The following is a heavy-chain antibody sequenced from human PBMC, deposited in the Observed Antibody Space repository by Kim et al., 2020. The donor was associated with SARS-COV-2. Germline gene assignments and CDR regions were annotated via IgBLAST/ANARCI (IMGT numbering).Heavy chain of an antibody. V-gene: IGHV1-46*01. D-gene: IGHD6-13*01. CDR3: ARDRIAAAGTSRLGV. Sequence: QKFQGRVTMTRDTSTSTVYMELSSLRSEDTAVYYCARDRIAAAGTSRLGVWGQGTLVTVSS. J-gene: IGHJ4*02.